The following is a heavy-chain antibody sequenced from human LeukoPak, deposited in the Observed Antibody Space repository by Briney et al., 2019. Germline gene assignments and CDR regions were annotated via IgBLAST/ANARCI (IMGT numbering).Heavy chain of an antibody. V-gene: IGHV4-38-2*01. Sequence: SETLSLTCAVSGYSISSGYYWGCIRQPPGKGLEWIGSIYHSGSTYYNPSLNSRVTISVVMSKNQFSLKLSSVTAADTAVYYCARQLVWFGDRGNWFDPWGQGTLVTVSS. CDR2: IYHSGST. CDR1: GYSISSGYY. J-gene: IGHJ5*02. CDR3: ARQLVWFGDRGNWFDP. D-gene: IGHD3-10*01.